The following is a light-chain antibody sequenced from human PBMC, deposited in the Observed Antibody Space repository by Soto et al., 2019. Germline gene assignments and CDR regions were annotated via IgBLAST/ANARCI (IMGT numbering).Light chain of an antibody. V-gene: IGKV3-15*01. CDR2: GAS. Sequence: EIVITQSPATLSVTPGERATLSCRASQSVSSNLAWYQQKPGQAPRLLIYGASTRATGIPARFSGSGSGTEFTLTISALEPEDFAVYYCQERSHWTFGRGTKVDIK. J-gene: IGKJ1*01. CDR1: QSVSSN. CDR3: QERSHWT.